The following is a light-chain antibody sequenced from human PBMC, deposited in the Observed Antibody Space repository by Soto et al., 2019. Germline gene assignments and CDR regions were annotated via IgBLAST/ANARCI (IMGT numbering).Light chain of an antibody. CDR1: QSVSRSY. V-gene: IGKV3-20*01. CDR3: QQYGSSPPT. Sequence: EIVLTQSPGTLSLSPGERPTLSCRASQSVSRSYLAWYQHKPGQAPRLLIYGASSRATGIPDRFSGSGSGTDFTLTISRLEPEDFAVYYCQQYGSSPPTFGQGTEVEIK. CDR2: GAS. J-gene: IGKJ1*01.